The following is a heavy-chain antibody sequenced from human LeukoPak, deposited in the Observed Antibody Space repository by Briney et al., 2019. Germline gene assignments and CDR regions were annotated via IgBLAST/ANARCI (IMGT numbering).Heavy chain of an antibody. Sequence: GASVKVSCKASGYTFTSYGISWVRQAPGQGLEWMGWISAYNGNTNYAQKLQGRVTMTTDTSTSTAYIELRSLRSDDTAVYYCARLVHPRTYYDFWSGYQYNWFDPWGQGTLVTVSS. J-gene: IGHJ5*02. CDR3: ARLVHPRTYYDFWSGYQYNWFDP. CDR2: ISAYNGNT. D-gene: IGHD3-3*01. V-gene: IGHV1-18*01. CDR1: GYTFTSYG.